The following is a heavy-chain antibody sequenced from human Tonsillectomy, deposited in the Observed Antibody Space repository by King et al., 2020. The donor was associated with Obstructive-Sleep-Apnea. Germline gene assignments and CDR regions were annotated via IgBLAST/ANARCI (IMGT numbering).Heavy chain of an antibody. CDR2: IYYSWIT. CDR3: SSHEGTGWFGELPPVGY. CDR1: GRSISSGCYY. D-gene: IGHD3-10*01. Sequence: QLQESGPGLVKPSQTLSLTCTVSGRSISSGCYYLRLIRQHPGKGLEWIGYIYYSWITYYNPSLKSLVTISVATSKNHFSLKLSSVTAADTAVYYCSSHEGTGWFGELPPVGYWGQGTLVTVSS. J-gene: IGHJ4*02. V-gene: IGHV4-31*01.